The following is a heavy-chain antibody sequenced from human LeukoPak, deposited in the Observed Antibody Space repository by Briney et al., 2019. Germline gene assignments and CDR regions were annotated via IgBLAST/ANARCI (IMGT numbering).Heavy chain of an antibody. CDR2: IYYSGST. CDR3: ARVGVVPAVSPGAGWSWSWYYFDY. V-gene: IGHV4-59*01. J-gene: IGHJ4*02. D-gene: IGHD2-2*01. Sequence: KPSETLSLTCTVSGGSISSYYWSWIRQPPGKGPEWIGYIYYSGSTNYNPSLKSRVTISVDTSKNQFSLKLSSVTAADTAVYYCARVGVVPAVSPGAGWSWSWYYFDYWGQGTLVTVSS. CDR1: GGSISSYY.